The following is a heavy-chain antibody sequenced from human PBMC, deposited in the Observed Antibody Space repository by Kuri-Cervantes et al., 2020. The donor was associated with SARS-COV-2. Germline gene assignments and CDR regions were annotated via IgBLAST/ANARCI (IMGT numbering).Heavy chain of an antibody. CDR2: IYYSGTT. CDR3: ARHFYGSGTYYNEGFVDY. J-gene: IGHJ4*02. D-gene: IGHD3-10*01. Sequence: GSLRLSCTVSSGSISRYYWSWIRQPPGKGLEWIAYIYYSGTTSYNPSLKSRVTISVDTSKNQFSLQLTSVTAADTAVYYCARHFYGSGTYYNEGFVDYWGQGTLVTVSS. V-gene: IGHV4-59*08. CDR1: SGSISRYY.